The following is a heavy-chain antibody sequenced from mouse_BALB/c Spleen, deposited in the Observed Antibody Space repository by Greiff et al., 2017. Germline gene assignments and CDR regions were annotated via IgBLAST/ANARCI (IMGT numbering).Heavy chain of an antibody. CDR1: GFTFSSYG. CDR2: ISSGGSYT. D-gene: IGHD2-3*01. V-gene: IGHV5-6*01. CDR3: ARQGYDGYYPFAY. J-gene: IGHJ3*01. Sequence: EVHLVESGGDLVKPGGSLKLSCAASGFTFSSYGMSWVRQTPDKRLEWVATISSGGSYTYYPDSVKGRFTISRDNAKNTLYLQMSSLKSEDTAMYYCARQGYDGYYPFAYWGQGTLVTVSA.